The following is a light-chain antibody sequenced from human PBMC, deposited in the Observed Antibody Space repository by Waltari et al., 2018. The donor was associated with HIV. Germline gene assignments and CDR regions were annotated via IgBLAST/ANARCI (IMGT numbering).Light chain of an antibody. CDR3: QSPDSSGAYRV. V-gene: IGLV3-25*03. J-gene: IGLJ3*02. Sequence: SHALTPPPSASASLGQPASIPCSAYELPNQSCNWYQQKPGQAPVLVIYKDSDRPSGIPERFAGFSSGTTVTLTINGVQEEDEADYYCQSPDSSGAYRVFGGGTNLTVL. CDR2: KDS. CDR1: ELPNQS.